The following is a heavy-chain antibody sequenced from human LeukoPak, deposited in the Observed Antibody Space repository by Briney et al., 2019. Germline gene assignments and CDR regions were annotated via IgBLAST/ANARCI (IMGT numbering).Heavy chain of an antibody. V-gene: IGHV1-2*02. Sequence: ASVTVSCKASGYTFTGYYMHWVRQATGQGLEGMGWINTNSGGTNYAQKFQGRVTMTRDTSISTAYMELSRLRSDDTAVYYCARDLRNYYDSSGYQPFDYWGQGTLVTVSS. CDR3: ARDLRNYYDSSGYQPFDY. CDR2: INTNSGGT. CDR1: GYTFTGYY. D-gene: IGHD3-22*01. J-gene: IGHJ4*02.